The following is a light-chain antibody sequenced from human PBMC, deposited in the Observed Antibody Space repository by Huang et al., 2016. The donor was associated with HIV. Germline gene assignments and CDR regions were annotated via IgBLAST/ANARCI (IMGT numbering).Light chain of an antibody. CDR2: GAS. CDR3: QQSYDSPRTS. CDR1: QNIFKF. V-gene: IGKV1-39*01. Sequence: IQMAQSPPSLSASVGDRVTISCRASQNIFKFLNWYKQEPGKAPKVLIYGASSLHTEVPSRFSGSGSGTDFTLTISNVQPEDVGIYYCQQSYDSPRTSFGGGTRLDLK. J-gene: IGKJ4*01.